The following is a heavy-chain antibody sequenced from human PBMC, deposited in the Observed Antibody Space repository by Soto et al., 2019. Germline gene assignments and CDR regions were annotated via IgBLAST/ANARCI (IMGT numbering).Heavy chain of an antibody. CDR3: ARYNWGAMGAFDI. CDR1: GGSISSYY. CDR2: IYYSGST. Sequence: SETLSLTCTVSGGSISSYYWSWIRQPPGKGLEWIGYIYYSGSTNYNPSLKSRVTISVDTSKNQFSLKLSSVTAADTAVYYCARYNWGAMGAFDIWGQGTMVTVSS. J-gene: IGHJ3*02. V-gene: IGHV4-59*01. D-gene: IGHD1-1*01.